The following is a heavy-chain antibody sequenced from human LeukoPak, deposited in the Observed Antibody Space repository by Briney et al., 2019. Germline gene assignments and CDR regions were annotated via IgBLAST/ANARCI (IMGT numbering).Heavy chain of an antibody. Sequence: SVKVSCKASGGTFSSYAISWVRQAPGQGLEWMGGIIPIFGTANYAQKFQGRVTITTDESTSTAYMELSSLRSEDTAVYYCARDIVVVPAAISGGVYYYYYYYMDVWGKGTTVTVSS. CDR1: GGTFSSYA. D-gene: IGHD2-2*02. CDR2: IIPIFGTA. V-gene: IGHV1-69*05. CDR3: ARDIVVVPAAISGGVYYYYYYYMDV. J-gene: IGHJ6*03.